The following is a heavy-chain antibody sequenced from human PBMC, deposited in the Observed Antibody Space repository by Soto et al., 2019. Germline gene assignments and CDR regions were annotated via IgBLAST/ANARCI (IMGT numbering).Heavy chain of an antibody. D-gene: IGHD2-2*01. Sequence: QVQLQESGPGLVKPSETLSLTYTVSGGSISSYYWSWIRQPPGKGLEWIGYIYYSGSTNYNPSLKSRVTISVDTSKNQFSLKLSSVTAADTAVYYCARLTDIVVVPAANGGWFDPWGQGTLVTVSS. CDR2: IYYSGST. CDR1: GGSISSYY. CDR3: ARLTDIVVVPAANGGWFDP. V-gene: IGHV4-59*08. J-gene: IGHJ5*02.